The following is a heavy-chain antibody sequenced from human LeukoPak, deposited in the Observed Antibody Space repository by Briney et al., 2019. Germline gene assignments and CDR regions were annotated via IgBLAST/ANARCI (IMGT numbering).Heavy chain of an antibody. J-gene: IGHJ6*03. D-gene: IGHD3-22*01. CDR1: GFSFSSYG. CDR2: IRFDGSEK. V-gene: IGHV3-30*02. Sequence: GGSLRLSCVASGFSFSSYGMHWVRRAPGKGLEWMTFIRFDGSEKYYADSVKGRFTISRDNSKNTLYLQMNSLRAEDTAVYYCAKDLYYYDSSGYYQDYYYYMDVWGKGTTVTISS. CDR3: AKDLYYYDSSGYYQDYYYYMDV.